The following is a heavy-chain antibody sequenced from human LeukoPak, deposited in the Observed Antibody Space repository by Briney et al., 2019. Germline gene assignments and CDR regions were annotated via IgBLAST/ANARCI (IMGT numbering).Heavy chain of an antibody. CDR3: ARGTRWLTLIDY. CDR2: IYYSGKT. D-gene: IGHD6-19*01. Sequence: SEPLSLTCTVSGDSISSGSYYWGWIRQHPGKGLEWIGYIYYSGKTYYNPSLKSRLFISVDTSKNQFSLNLSSVTAADTAVYYCARGTRWLTLIDYWGQGTLVTVSS. V-gene: IGHV4-31*03. CDR1: GDSISSGSYY. J-gene: IGHJ4*02.